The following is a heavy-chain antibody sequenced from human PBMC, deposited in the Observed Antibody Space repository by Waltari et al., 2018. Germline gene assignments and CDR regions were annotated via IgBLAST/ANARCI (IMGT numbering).Heavy chain of an antibody. J-gene: IGHJ4*02. Sequence: QVQLQESGPGLVKPSQTLSLTCTVSGGSISSGGYYWSWIRQHPGKGLEWIGYIYYSGSTYDNPSLKSRVTISVDTSKNQFSLKLSSVTAADTAVYYCARDYSSIAVAAPGYWGQGTLVTVSS. CDR3: ARDYSSIAVAAPGY. V-gene: IGHV4-31*03. CDR2: IYYSGST. CDR1: GGSISSGGYY. D-gene: IGHD6-19*01.